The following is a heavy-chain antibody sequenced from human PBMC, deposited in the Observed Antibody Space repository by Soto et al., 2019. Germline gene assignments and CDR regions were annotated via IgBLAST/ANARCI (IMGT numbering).Heavy chain of an antibody. J-gene: IGHJ6*02. Sequence: GGSLRLSCAASGFTFSSYGMHWVRQAPGKGLEWVAVIWYDGSNKYYADSVKGRFTISRDNSKNTLYLQMNSLRAEDTAVYYCARDNIAANYYYGMDVWGQGTTVTVSS. CDR2: IWYDGSNK. V-gene: IGHV3-33*01. CDR3: ARDNIAANYYYGMDV. D-gene: IGHD6-13*01. CDR1: GFTFSSYG.